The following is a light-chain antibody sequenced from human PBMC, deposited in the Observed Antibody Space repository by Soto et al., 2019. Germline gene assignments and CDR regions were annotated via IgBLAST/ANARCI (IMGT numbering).Light chain of an antibody. CDR3: QQYGRTPWT. CDR1: QSVSSNY. V-gene: IGKV3-20*01. J-gene: IGKJ1*01. Sequence: EIVLTQSPGTLSLSPGERATLSCRASQSVSSNYLAWYQQKPGQAPRLLIYGASSRATGIPDRFSGSGSGTDFTLTISRLEPEDSAVYYCQQYGRTPWTFGQGTRW. CDR2: GAS.